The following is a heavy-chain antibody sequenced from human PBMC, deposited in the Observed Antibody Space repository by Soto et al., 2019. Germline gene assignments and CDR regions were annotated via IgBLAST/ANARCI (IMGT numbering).Heavy chain of an antibody. D-gene: IGHD6-13*01. V-gene: IGHV3-23*01. J-gene: IGHJ4*02. Sequence: GSLRLSCAASGFTFSSYAMSWVRQAPGKGLEWVSAISGSGGSTCYADSVKGRFTISRDNSKNTLYLQMNSLRAEDTAVYYCAKLNKGAAAGQNDYWGQGTLVTVSS. CDR1: GFTFSSYA. CDR2: ISGSGGST. CDR3: AKLNKGAAAGQNDY.